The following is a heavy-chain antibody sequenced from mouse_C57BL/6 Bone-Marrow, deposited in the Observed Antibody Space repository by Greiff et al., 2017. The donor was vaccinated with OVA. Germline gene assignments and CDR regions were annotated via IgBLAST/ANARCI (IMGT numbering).Heavy chain of an antibody. D-gene: IGHD1-1*01. CDR1: GYTFTSYW. J-gene: IGHJ3*01. CDR3: ADSKGGNYYGAY. V-gene: IGHV1-55*01. CDR2: IYPGSGST. Sequence: QVQLQQSGAELVKPGASVKMSCKASGYTFTSYWITWVKQRPGQGLEWIGDIYPGSGSTNYNEKFTSKATLTVDTSSSTAYMQLSSLTSEDSAVYSCADSKGGNYYGAYWGQGTLVTVSA.